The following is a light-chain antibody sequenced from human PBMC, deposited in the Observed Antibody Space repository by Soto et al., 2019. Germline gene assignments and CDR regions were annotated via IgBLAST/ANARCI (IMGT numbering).Light chain of an antibody. CDR1: QSISDW. J-gene: IGKJ1*01. V-gene: IGKV1-5*01. Sequence: DIQMTQSHSTLSASVGDRVTITCRASQSISDWLAWYQQKPGKAPKLLIYDISNLEIGVPSRFSGSGSGTEFTLTISRLQPDDFATYYCQQYNSYSFGQGTKVEIK. CDR3: QQYNSYS. CDR2: DIS.